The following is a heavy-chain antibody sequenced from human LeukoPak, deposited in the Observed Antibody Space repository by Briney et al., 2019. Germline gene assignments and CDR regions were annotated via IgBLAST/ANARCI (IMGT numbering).Heavy chain of an antibody. J-gene: IGHJ4*02. V-gene: IGHV4-39*01. Sequence: PSETLSLTCTVSGGSIRNGGYYWGWIRQPPGKGLEWIGSIYYSGSTYYNPSLKSRVTISVDTSKNQFSLKVSSVTAADTAVYYCARHCSGGTCYSDFDCWGQGTLVTVSS. CDR2: IYYSGST. CDR3: ARHCSGGTCYSDFDC. CDR1: GGSIRNGGYY. D-gene: IGHD2-15*01.